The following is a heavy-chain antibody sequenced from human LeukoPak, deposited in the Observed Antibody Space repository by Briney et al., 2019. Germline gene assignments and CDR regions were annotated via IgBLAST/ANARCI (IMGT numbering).Heavy chain of an antibody. CDR3: ARGLGMDV. J-gene: IGHJ6*02. Sequence: SETLSLTCTVSGGSISSSRYYWGWIRQPPGKGLEWIGSIYYSGSTYYNPSLKSRVTISVDTSKNQLSLKLSSVTAADTAVYYCARGLGMDVWGQGTTVTVSS. CDR2: IYYSGST. CDR1: GGSISSSRYY. V-gene: IGHV4-39*07.